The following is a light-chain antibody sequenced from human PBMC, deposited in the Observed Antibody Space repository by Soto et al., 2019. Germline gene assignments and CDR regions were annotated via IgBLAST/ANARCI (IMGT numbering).Light chain of an antibody. CDR1: QSVNRF. J-gene: IGKJ1*01. CDR2: KAS. CDR3: QQYDSSPRT. Sequence: DIQMTQSPSSLAAFLGDRVTITCRASQSVNRFLNWYQQKPGKAPKLLIYKASSLQSGVPSRFSGSGSGTDFTLTISRLEPEDFAVYWCQQYDSSPRTFGQGTKVDIK. V-gene: IGKV1-39*01.